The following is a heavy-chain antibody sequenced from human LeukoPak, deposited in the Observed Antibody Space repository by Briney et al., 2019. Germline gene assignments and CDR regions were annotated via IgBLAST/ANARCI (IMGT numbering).Heavy chain of an antibody. Sequence: ASVKVSCKASGGTFSSYAISWVRQAPGQGLERMGGIIPIFGTANYAQKFQGRVTITADESTSTAYMELSSLRSEDTAVYYCARAYDYAGDFDYWGQGTLVTVSS. CDR2: IIPIFGTA. J-gene: IGHJ4*02. V-gene: IGHV1-69*13. CDR3: ARAYDYAGDFDY. D-gene: IGHD3-16*01. CDR1: GGTFSSYA.